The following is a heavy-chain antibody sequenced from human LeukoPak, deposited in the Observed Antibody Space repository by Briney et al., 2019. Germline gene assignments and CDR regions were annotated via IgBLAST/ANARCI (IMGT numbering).Heavy chain of an antibody. Sequence: SETLSLTCTVSGGSISSGSYYWSWIRQPAGKGLEWIGRIYTSGSTNYNPSLKSRVTISVDTSKNQFSLKLSSVTAADTAVYYCARDSRAAAGKGTWYYYMDVWGKGTTVTISS. J-gene: IGHJ6*03. D-gene: IGHD6-13*01. V-gene: IGHV4-61*02. CDR3: ARDSRAAAGKGTWYYYMDV. CDR1: GGSISSGSYY. CDR2: IYTSGST.